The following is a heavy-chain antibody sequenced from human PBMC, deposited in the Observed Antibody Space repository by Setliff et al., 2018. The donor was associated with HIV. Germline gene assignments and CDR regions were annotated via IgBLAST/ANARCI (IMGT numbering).Heavy chain of an antibody. CDR2: IIPIFGRA. D-gene: IGHD5-18*01. J-gene: IGHJ3*02. CDR1: GGTFSSYA. Sequence: SVKVSCKTSGGTFSSYAITWVRQAPGQGLEWMGGIIPIFGRANYVQNFQGRVTITADESTSTAYMELSSLRNEDTAVYYCAIDPGADGFPSGYAFDIWGQGTMVTVSS. V-gene: IGHV1-69*13. CDR3: AIDPGADGFPSGYAFDI.